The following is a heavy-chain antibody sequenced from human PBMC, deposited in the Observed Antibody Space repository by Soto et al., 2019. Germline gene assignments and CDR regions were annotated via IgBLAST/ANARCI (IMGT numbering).Heavy chain of an antibody. CDR2: IYYSGST. J-gene: IGHJ6*02. D-gene: IGHD1-26*01. CDR1: GVSISGSRYY. CDR3: ARGGIPPSGYGIAYAMDV. Sequence: PSETLSLTCTVSGVSISGSRYYWGWIRQPPGRGLEWIGNIYYSGSTYYTPALKSRVTLSVDTSKNQFSLNLNSVTAADTAVYYCARGGIPPSGYGIAYAMDVWSQGTTVTVSS. V-gene: IGHV4-39*01.